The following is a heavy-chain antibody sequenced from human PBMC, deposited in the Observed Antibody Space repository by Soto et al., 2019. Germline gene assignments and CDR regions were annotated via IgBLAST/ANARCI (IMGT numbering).Heavy chain of an antibody. CDR1: GFTVSSNY. CDR2: IYSGGST. D-gene: IGHD6-13*01. Sequence: PGGSLRLSCAASGFTVSSNYMSWVRQAPGKGLEWVSVIYSGGSTYYADSVKGRFTISRDNSKNTLYLQMNSLRAEDTAVYYCARVIAAAGTFHSDYWGQGTLVTVSS. CDR3: ARVIAAAGTFHSDY. V-gene: IGHV3-66*01. J-gene: IGHJ4*02.